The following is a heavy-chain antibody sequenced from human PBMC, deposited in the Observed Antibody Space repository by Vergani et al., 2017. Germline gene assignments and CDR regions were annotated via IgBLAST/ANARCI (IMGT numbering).Heavy chain of an antibody. Sequence: EVQLVESGGGLVKPGGSLRLSCAASGFTVSSNYMSWVRQAPGKGLEWVSVIYSGGSTYYADSVKGRFTISRDNSKNTLYLQMNSLRAEDTAVYYCARVVPAAMADYWGQGTLVTVSS. CDR3: ARVVPAAMADY. J-gene: IGHJ4*02. CDR2: IYSGGST. CDR1: GFTVSSNY. V-gene: IGHV3-66*02. D-gene: IGHD2-2*01.